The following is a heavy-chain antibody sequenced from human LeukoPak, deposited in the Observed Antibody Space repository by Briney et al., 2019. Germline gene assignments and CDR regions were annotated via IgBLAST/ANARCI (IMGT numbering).Heavy chain of an antibody. Sequence: ASVKVSCKASGYTFTSYYMHWVRQAPGQGLEWMGIINPSGGSTSYAQKFRGRVTMTRDTSTSTVYMELSSLRSEDTAVYYCARDPPYYDILTGYYGGAFDIWGQGTMVTVSS. CDR1: GYTFTSYY. V-gene: IGHV1-46*01. CDR2: INPSGGST. D-gene: IGHD3-9*01. CDR3: ARDPPYYDILTGYYGGAFDI. J-gene: IGHJ3*02.